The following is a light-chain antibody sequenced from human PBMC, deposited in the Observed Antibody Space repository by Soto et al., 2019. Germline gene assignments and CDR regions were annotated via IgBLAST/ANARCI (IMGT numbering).Light chain of an antibody. CDR1: QAISTW. CDR3: QQYNSYSNT. J-gene: IGKJ1*01. CDR2: DAS. V-gene: IGKV1-5*02. Sequence: DIQMTQSPSTLSASVGDTVPMICLASQAISTWFGWYQQNAGKAPRLLICDASSVESGVPSRFSGGGSGTDLTLTIGRLQPDYFATYCCQQYNSYSNTFGQGTKVDIK.